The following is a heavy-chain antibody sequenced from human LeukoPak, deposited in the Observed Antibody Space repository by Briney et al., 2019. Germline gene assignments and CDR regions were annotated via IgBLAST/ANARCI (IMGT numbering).Heavy chain of an antibody. CDR2: TSGSGGST. CDR3: AKDQASGWTWGY. D-gene: IGHD6-19*01. CDR1: GFPFSTFP. Sequence: GGSLRLSCAASGFPFSTFPMSWAGPPPGKGLEWVSATSGSGGSTYYADSGKGQFTISRDNSKNTRYLQMNSLRAEDTAVYYCAKDQASGWTWGYWGQGTLVTVSS. V-gene: IGHV3-23*01. J-gene: IGHJ4*02.